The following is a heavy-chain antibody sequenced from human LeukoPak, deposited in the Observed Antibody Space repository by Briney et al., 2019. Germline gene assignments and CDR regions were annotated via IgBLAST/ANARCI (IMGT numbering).Heavy chain of an antibody. CDR2: IYPGDSDT. V-gene: IGHV5-51*01. Sequence: GESLKISCKGSGYRFATYWIGWVRQMPGKGLEWMGIIYPGDSDTMYSPSFQGQVTISVDKSISTAYLQWSSLKASDTAMYYCARRQISATDTNWFGPWGQGTLVIVSS. J-gene: IGHJ5*02. CDR3: ARRQISATDTNWFGP. D-gene: IGHD6-13*01. CDR1: GYRFATYW.